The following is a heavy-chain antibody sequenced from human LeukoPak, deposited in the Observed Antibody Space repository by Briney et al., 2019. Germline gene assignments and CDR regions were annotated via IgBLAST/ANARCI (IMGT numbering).Heavy chain of an antibody. Sequence: GGPVSLSCAPSGFTFSMSAMNWPREAPEKGLECVSYFSASGGTTYYADSVKGRFTISRDNSKNTLSVQMNSLRAEDTAVYYCAKANYSGSYYFDSWGQGTLVTVSS. V-gene: IGHV3-23*01. J-gene: IGHJ4*02. CDR2: FSASGGTT. D-gene: IGHD1-26*01. CDR1: GFTFSMSA. CDR3: AKANYSGSYYFDS.